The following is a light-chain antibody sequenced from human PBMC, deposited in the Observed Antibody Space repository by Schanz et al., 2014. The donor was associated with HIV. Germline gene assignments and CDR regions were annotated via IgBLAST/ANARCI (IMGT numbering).Light chain of an antibody. CDR3: SSYAGSNNLV. Sequence: QAALTQPRSVSGSPGQSGTISCTGTSSDVGGYNYVSWYQQHPGKAPKVMIYEVSKRPSGVPDRFSGSKSGNTASLTVSGLQAEDEADYYCSSYAGSNNLVFGGGTKLTVL. J-gene: IGLJ2*01. CDR2: EVS. V-gene: IGLV2-8*01. CDR1: SSDVGGYNY.